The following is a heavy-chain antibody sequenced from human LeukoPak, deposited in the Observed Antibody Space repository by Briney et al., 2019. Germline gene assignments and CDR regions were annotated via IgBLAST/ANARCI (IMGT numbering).Heavy chain of an antibody. CDR1: GFTFSSYG. D-gene: IGHD6-19*01. CDR3: AKAGIAVAGTLDY. CDR2: ISYDGSNK. V-gene: IGHV3-30*18. Sequence: PGGSLRLSCAASGFTFSSYGMHWVRQAPGKGLEWVAVISYDGSNKYYADSVKGRFTISRDNSKNTLYLQMNSLRAEDTAVYYCAKAGIAVAGTLDYWGQGTLVTVSS. J-gene: IGHJ4*02.